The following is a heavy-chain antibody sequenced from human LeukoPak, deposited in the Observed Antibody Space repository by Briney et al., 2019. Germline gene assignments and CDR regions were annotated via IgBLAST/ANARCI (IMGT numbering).Heavy chain of an antibody. CDR1: GFTFSSYA. J-gene: IGHJ4*02. V-gene: IGHV3-23*01. D-gene: IGHD3-22*01. CDR2: LSGRGGNK. CDR3: AKGSYYYDSADYFDY. Sequence: GSLRLSCAASGFTFSSYAMSWVRQAPGKGLEWVSTLSGRGGNKYYADSAKGRVTISRENSKHTLYMQMNSLRAEDTAVYHCAKGSYYYDSADYFDYWGQGTLVTVSS.